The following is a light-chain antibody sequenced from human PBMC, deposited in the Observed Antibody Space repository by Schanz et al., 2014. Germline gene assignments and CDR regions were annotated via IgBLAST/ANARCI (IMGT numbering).Light chain of an antibody. J-gene: IGKJ5*01. V-gene: IGKV2-28*01. Sequence: DIVMTQSPLSLPVTPGEPASISCRSSQSLLHSNGYNYLEWYLQKPGQSPQLLIYLGSNRASGVPDRFSGSGSGTDFTLTISSLQPEDVATYYCQNYKSAPLTFGQGTRLEIK. CDR2: LGS. CDR1: QSLLHSNGYNY. CDR3: QNYKSAPLT.